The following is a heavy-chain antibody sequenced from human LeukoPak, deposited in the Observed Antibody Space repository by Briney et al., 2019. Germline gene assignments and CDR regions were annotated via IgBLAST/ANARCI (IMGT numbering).Heavy chain of an antibody. D-gene: IGHD6-19*01. Sequence: GASVKVSCKASGYTFTSYDINWVRQATGQGLEWMGWMNPNSGNTDYAQKFQGRVTMTRNTSISTAYMELSGLRSEDTAVYYCARKGYSSGWYLRVNWFDPWGQGTLVTVSS. CDR3: ARKGYSSGWYLRVNWFDP. V-gene: IGHV1-8*01. J-gene: IGHJ5*02. CDR2: MNPNSGNT. CDR1: GYTFTSYD.